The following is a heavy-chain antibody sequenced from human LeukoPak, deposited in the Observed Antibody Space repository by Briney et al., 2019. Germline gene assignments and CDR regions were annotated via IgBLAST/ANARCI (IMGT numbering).Heavy chain of an antibody. Sequence: PGGSLRLSCADSGFTFSNYGMHWVRQAPGKGLEWVAVISHDGNWQNHAGSVKGRFTISRDDSKNTLYLQMSSLRADDTAIYYCARDVTIGAAKYFDDWGQGTLVTVSS. CDR3: ARDVTIGAAKYFDD. CDR1: GFTFSNYG. V-gene: IGHV3-30*04. CDR2: ISHDGNWQ. D-gene: IGHD4-17*01. J-gene: IGHJ4*02.